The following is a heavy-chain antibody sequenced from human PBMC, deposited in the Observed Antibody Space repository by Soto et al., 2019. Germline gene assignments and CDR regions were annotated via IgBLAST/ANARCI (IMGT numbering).Heavy chain of an antibody. V-gene: IGHV6-1*01. CDR3: ARERITMVRGVIINWFDP. J-gene: IGHJ5*02. CDR2: TCYRSKWYN. CDR1: GASVSSDIAA. D-gene: IGHD3-10*01. Sequence: SQTRSVTCAISGASVSSDIAAWHCVRQSPSRGLSWLGRTCYRSKWYNDYAVSVKSRITNNPDTSKNQFSLQLNSVTPEDTAVYYCARERITMVRGVIINWFDPWGQGTLVTVPS.